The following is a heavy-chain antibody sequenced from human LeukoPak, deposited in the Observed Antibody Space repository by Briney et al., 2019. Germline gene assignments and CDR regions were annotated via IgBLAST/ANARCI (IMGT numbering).Heavy chain of an antibody. CDR3: ARGQKSALTYGSGTSAYYFDY. V-gene: IGHV1-8*01. CDR2: MNPHSGNT. D-gene: IGHD3-10*01. CDR1: GYTFTSYD. Sequence: GASVKASCKASGYTFTSYDINWVRQATGQGLEWMGWMNPHSGNTGYAQKFQGRVTMTRNTSISTAYMELSSLRSDDTAVYYCARGQKSALTYGSGTSAYYFDYWGQGTLVTVSS. J-gene: IGHJ4*02.